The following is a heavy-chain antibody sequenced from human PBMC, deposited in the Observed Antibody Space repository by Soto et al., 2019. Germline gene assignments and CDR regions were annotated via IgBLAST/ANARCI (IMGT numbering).Heavy chain of an antibody. Sequence: GGSLRLSCAASGFTFSSYAMSWVRQAPGKGLEWVSAISGSGGSTYYADSVKGRFTISRDNSKNTLYLQMHSLRAEDTAVYYCAKDRCSGGSCYPGKPDYWGQGTLVTVSS. D-gene: IGHD2-15*01. V-gene: IGHV3-23*01. CDR3: AKDRCSGGSCYPGKPDY. CDR2: ISGSGGST. CDR1: GFTFSSYA. J-gene: IGHJ4*02.